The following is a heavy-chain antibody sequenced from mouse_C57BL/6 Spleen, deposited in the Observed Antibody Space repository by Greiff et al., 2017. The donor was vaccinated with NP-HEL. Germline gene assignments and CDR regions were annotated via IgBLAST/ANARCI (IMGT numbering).Heavy chain of an antibody. CDR3: ARDEYDVYVDV. V-gene: IGHV5-17*01. Sequence: EVMLVESGGGLVKPGGSLKLSCAASGFTFSDYGMHWVRQAPEKGLEWVAYISSGSSTIYYADTVKGRFTISRDNAKNTLFLQMTSLRSEDTAMYYCARDEYDVYVDVWGTRTTVTVSS. CDR1: GFTFSDYG. CDR2: ISSGSSTI. D-gene: IGHD2-4*01. J-gene: IGHJ1*03.